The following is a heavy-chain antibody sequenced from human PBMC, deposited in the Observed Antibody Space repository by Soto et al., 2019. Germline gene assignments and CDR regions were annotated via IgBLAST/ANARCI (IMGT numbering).Heavy chain of an antibody. CDR1: GFTFSSYA. CDR3: AKYGNLGYCSGGSCPRVRPCDY. J-gene: IGHJ4*02. V-gene: IGHV3-23*01. D-gene: IGHD2-15*01. Sequence: EVQLLESGGGLVQPGGSLRLSCAASGFTFSSYAMSWVRQAPGKGLEWVSAISGSGGSTYYADSVKGRFTISRDNSKNTLYLQMNSLRAEDTAVYYCAKYGNLGYCSGGSCPRVRPCDYWGQGTLVTVSS. CDR2: ISGSGGST.